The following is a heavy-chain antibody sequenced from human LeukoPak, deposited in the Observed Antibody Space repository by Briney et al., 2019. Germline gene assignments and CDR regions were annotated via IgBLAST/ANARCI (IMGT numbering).Heavy chain of an antibody. CDR3: ARDIMPRYCSGGSCARGAYGMDV. CDR1: GFTFSSYA. CDR2: ISYDGSNK. Sequence: PGGSLRLSCAASGFTFSSYAMHWVRQAPGKGLEWVAVISYDGSNKYYADSVKGRFTISRDNSKNTLYLQMNSLRAEDTAVYYCARDIMPRYCSGGSCARGAYGMDVWGQGTTVTVSS. D-gene: IGHD2-15*01. J-gene: IGHJ6*02. V-gene: IGHV3-30*04.